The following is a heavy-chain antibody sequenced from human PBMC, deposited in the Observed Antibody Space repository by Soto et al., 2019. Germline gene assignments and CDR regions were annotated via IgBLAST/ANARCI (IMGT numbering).Heavy chain of an antibody. CDR2: IYYSGST. V-gene: IGHV4-59*01. Sequence: SETLSLTCTVSGGSISSYDWSWIRQPPGKGLEWIGYIYYSGSTNYNPSLKSRVTISVDTSKNQFSLKLSSVTAADTAVYYSARDLNTYYYGSGRPARYYYYYGMDVWGHGTTVTLSS. CDR3: ARDLNTYYYGSGRPARYYYYYGMDV. J-gene: IGHJ6*02. D-gene: IGHD3-10*01. CDR1: GGSISSYD.